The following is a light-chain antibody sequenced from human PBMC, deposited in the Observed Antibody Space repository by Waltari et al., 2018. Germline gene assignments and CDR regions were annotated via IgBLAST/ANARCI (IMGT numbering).Light chain of an antibody. CDR1: QSVSYTF. CDR3: QQYGSSRWT. V-gene: IGKV3-20*01. CDR2: ATS. Sequence: VLTQSPGTLSLSPGERATLTCRASQSVSYTFLAWYQQKLGPAPRLLLYATSSRAAGVPDRFIGSGSETDFNLTISRLAPEDFALYYCQQYGSSRWTFGQGTRVEIK. J-gene: IGKJ1*01.